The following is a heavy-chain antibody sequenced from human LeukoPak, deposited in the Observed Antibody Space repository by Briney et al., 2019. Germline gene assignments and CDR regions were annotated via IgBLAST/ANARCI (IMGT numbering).Heavy chain of an antibody. D-gene: IGHD4-17*01. Sequence: SETLSLTCTVSGGSISSYYWSWIRQPPGKGLEWIGYIYYSGSTNYNPSLKSRVTISVDTSKNQFSLKLSSVTAADTAVYYCARDGHGALDRWGQGTLVTVSS. V-gene: IGHV4-59*01. CDR1: GGSISSYY. CDR2: IYYSGST. J-gene: IGHJ4*02. CDR3: ARDGHGALDR.